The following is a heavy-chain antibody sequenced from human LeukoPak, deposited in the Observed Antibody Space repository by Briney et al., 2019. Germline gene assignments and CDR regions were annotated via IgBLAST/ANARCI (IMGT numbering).Heavy chain of an antibody. CDR3: ARHGDNSFSGVVGGDFDY. V-gene: IGHV4-38-2*01. CDR1: GYSITSGYY. Sequence: SETLSLTCAVSGYSITSGYYWGWIRQPPGKGLEWIGSIYYSGITYYNLSLKSRVTISVDTSKNQFSLKLSSVTAADTAVYYCARHGDNSFSGVVGGDFDYWGQGTLVTVSS. CDR2: IYYSGIT. J-gene: IGHJ4*02. D-gene: IGHD3-3*02.